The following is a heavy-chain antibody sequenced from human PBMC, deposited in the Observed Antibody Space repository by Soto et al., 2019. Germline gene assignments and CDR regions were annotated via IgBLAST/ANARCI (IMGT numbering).Heavy chain of an antibody. V-gene: IGHV4-4*07. CDR1: GASITCSSY. Sequence: SETLSLTCTVSGASITCSSYWSFIRQPAGKGLECIGRFSLSGTTSYNPSLRSRVTMSADASKNQFSLRLTSVTAADTALYYCARGMTPPGAPAWYYFDSWGQGTLVTVAS. CDR3: ARGMTPPGAPAWYYFDS. CDR2: FSLSGTT. J-gene: IGHJ4*02. D-gene: IGHD2-8*02.